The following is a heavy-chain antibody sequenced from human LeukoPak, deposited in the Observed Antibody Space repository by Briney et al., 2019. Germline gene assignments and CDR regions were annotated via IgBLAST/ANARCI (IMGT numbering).Heavy chain of an antibody. Sequence: GGSLKLSCAASGFTFSGSAMHWLRQASGKGLEWVGRIRSKANSYATAYAASVKGRFTISRDDSKNTAYLQMNSLKTEDTALYYGTRLGMSLERWGQGTLVTVSS. CDR1: GFTFSGSA. D-gene: IGHD1-26*01. J-gene: IGHJ1*01. CDR2: IRSKANSYAT. CDR3: TRLGMSLER. V-gene: IGHV3-73*01.